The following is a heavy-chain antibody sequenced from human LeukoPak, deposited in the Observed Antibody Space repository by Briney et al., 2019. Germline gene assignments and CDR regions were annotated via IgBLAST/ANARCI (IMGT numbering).Heavy chain of an antibody. CDR2: INPSGGST. D-gene: IGHD3-22*01. CDR3: ARDLTFYYDSSAYYCDY. V-gene: IGHV1-46*01. Sequence: ASVKVSFKASGYTFTSYYMHWVRQPPGQGLEWMGIINPSGGSTSYAQKFQGRVTMTRDPSTSTVYMELSSLRSEDTAVYYCARDLTFYYDSSAYYCDYWGQGTLVTVSS. CDR1: GYTFTSYY. J-gene: IGHJ4*02.